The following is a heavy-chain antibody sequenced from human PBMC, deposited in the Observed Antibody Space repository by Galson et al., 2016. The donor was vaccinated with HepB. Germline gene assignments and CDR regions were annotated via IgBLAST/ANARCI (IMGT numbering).Heavy chain of an antibody. V-gene: IGHV4-4*02. D-gene: IGHD1-26*01. CDR3: TRGTLGTTASMAFDF. CDR1: GGSMGDNSW. CDR2: IYQTGTA. Sequence: SETLSLTCTVSGDSVSGGSMGDNSWWAWVRQSPRKDLEWIGEIYQTGTAHYNPSFTSRATISIDKSNNQISLRLESVTAADTAVYYCTRGTLGTTASMAFDFWGQGTLVSVSS. J-gene: IGHJ4*02.